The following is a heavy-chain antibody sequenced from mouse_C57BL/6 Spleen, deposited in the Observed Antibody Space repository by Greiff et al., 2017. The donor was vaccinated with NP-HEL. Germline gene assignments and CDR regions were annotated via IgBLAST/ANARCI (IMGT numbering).Heavy chain of an antibody. CDR2: INPNYGTT. J-gene: IGHJ1*03. D-gene: IGHD1-1*01. CDR1: GYSFTDYN. Sequence: VQLQQSGPELVKPGASVKISCKASGYSFTDYNMNWVKQSNGKSLEWIGVINPNYGTTGYNQKFKGKATLTVDQSSSTAYMQLNSLTSEDSAVYFCASPATTIVPGWYFDGGDTGNTVTVPS. V-gene: IGHV1-39*01. CDR3: ASPATTIVPGWYFDG.